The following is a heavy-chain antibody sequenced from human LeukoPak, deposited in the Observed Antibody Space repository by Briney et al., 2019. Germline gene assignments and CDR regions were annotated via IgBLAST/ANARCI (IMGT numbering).Heavy chain of an antibody. CDR2: LYSDGTT. CDR1: RFTVSSNY. V-gene: IGHV3-66*02. Sequence: PRGSLRLSCAASRFTVSSNYMGWVRQAPGKGLEWVSVLYSDGTTHYPDSVKGRLTISRDNSQNTLYLQLDRLRPEDTAVYYCGRLYVRSAYGAFDIWGQGTMFTVSS. J-gene: IGHJ3*02. D-gene: IGHD3-22*01. CDR3: GRLYVRSAYGAFDI.